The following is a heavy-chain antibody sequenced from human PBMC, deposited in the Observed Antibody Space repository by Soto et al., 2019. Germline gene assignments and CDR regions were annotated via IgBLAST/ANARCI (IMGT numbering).Heavy chain of an antibody. D-gene: IGHD1-1*01. CDR3: ARFTSRSGTTF. Sequence: GESLRLSCAASGFILSNYAMSWVRQAPGKGLEWVSAIGGSSASTYYADSVKGRFTISRDNFKNTLYLQMNSLRAEDTALYYCARFTSRSGTTFWGQGTLVTVSS. CDR2: IGGSSAST. CDR1: GFILSNYA. V-gene: IGHV3-23*01. J-gene: IGHJ4*02.